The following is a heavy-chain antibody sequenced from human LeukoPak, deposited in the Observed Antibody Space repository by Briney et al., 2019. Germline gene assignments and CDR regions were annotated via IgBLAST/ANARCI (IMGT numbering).Heavy chain of an antibody. Sequence: AGGSLRLSCAASGLTFSSYGMHWVRRAPGKGLEWVAVISYDGSNKYYADSVKGRLTISRDNSKNTLYLQMNSLRAEDTAVYYCAKEDYGGNIDYWGQGTLVTVSS. CDR2: ISYDGSNK. CDR3: AKEDYGGNIDY. J-gene: IGHJ4*02. V-gene: IGHV3-30*18. CDR1: GLTFSSYG. D-gene: IGHD4-23*01.